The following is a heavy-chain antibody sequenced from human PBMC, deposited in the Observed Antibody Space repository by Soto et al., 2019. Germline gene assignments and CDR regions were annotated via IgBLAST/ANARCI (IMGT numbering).Heavy chain of an antibody. Sequence: ASVKVSCKASGYTFTSYAMHWVRQAPGQRLEWMGWINAGNGNTKYSQKFQGRVTITRDTSASTAYMELSSLRSEDTAVYHCATGLRYFDSTSPLADPWGQGTLVTVSS. CDR2: INAGNGNT. D-gene: IGHD3-9*01. V-gene: IGHV1-3*01. CDR3: ATGLRYFDSTSPLADP. J-gene: IGHJ5*02. CDR1: GYTFTSYA.